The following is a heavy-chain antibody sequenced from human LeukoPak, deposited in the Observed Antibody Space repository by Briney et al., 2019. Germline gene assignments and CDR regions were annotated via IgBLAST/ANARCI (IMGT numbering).Heavy chain of an antibody. D-gene: IGHD6-13*01. Sequence: PGGSLRLSCAASGFTFSSYAMHWVRQAPGKGLEWVAVISYDGSNKYYADSVKGRFTISRDNSKNTLYLQMNSLRAEDTAVYYCARDLAAAPSYWGQGTLVTVSS. CDR1: GFTFSSYA. CDR2: ISYDGSNK. V-gene: IGHV3-30*04. CDR3: ARDLAAAPSY. J-gene: IGHJ4*02.